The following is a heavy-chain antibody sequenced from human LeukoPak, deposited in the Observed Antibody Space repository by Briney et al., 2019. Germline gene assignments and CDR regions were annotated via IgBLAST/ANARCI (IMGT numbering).Heavy chain of an antibody. D-gene: IGHD2-2*01. V-gene: IGHV1-8*01. CDR2: MNPNGIAA. J-gene: IGHJ4*02. CDR3: ARGRLSTL. CDR1: GYPFSIYD. Sequence: GASVKVSCKASGYPFSIYDVNWVRQAAGQGLEWLGWMNPNGIAAGYSQKFQGRVTLTMDTSTSTAYLELSSLRSEDTAVYFCARGRLSTLWGQGTLVTVSS.